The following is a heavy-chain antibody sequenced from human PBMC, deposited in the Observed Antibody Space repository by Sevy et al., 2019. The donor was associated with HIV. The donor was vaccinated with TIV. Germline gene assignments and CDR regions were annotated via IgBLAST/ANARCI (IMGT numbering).Heavy chain of an antibody. CDR3: AKVLARGVAVAGTAWGVDV. Sequence: GGSLRLSCAASGFTFTNYAMNWVHQAPGKGLEWVSAISGSGGTTYYADSVQGRFTISRDKSKNTLYLKMNSLRAEGTTVYYCAKVLARGVAVAGTAWGVDVWGQGTTVTVSS. CDR1: GFTFTNYA. V-gene: IGHV3-23*01. J-gene: IGHJ6*02. CDR2: ISGSGGTT. D-gene: IGHD6-19*01.